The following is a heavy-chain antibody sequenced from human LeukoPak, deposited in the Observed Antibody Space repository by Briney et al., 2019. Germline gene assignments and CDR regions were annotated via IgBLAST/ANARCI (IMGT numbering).Heavy chain of an antibody. CDR2: INPSGGSI. CDR1: GYTFTRYS. J-gene: IGHJ3*02. CDR3: ARDMTPDYPVDAFDI. D-gene: IGHD4/OR15-4a*01. Sequence: ASVKVSCKASGYTFTRYSMHWVRQAPGQGLEWMGIINPSGGSISYAQKFQGRVTMTTDTSTSTAYMELRSLRSDDTAVYYCARDMTPDYPVDAFDIWGQGTMVTVSS. V-gene: IGHV1-46*01.